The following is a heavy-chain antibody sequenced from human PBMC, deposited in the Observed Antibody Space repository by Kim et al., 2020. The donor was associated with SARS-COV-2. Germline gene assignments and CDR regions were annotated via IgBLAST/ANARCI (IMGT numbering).Heavy chain of an antibody. J-gene: IGHJ4*02. V-gene: IGHV3-23*01. CDR2: ISGSGGST. CDR1: GFTFSSYA. Sequence: GGSLRLSCAASGFTFSSYAMSWVRQAPGKGLEWVSAISGSGGSTYYADSVKGRFTISRDNSKNTLYLQMNSLRAEDTAVYYCAKGSLRGYDIPPYYFDYWGQGTLVTVSS. CDR3: AKGSLRGYDIPPYYFDY. D-gene: IGHD5-12*01.